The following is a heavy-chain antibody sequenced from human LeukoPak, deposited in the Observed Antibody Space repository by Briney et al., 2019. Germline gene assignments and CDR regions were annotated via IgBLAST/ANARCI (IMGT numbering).Heavy chain of an antibody. Sequence: GGSLRLSCAASGFTFSSYAMSWVRQAPGKGLEWVTFIRYDGSNKYYADSVKGRFTISRDNSKNTLYLQMNSLRAEDTAVYYCAKDDIVVVPAAQSYNWFDPWGQGTLVTVSS. J-gene: IGHJ5*02. D-gene: IGHD2-2*01. CDR3: AKDDIVVVPAAQSYNWFDP. CDR2: IRYDGSNK. CDR1: GFTFSSYA. V-gene: IGHV3-30*02.